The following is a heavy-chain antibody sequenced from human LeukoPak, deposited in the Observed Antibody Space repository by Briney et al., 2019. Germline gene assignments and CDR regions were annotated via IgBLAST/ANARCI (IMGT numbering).Heavy chain of an antibody. V-gene: IGHV4-31*03. J-gene: IGHJ4*02. D-gene: IGHD2-15*01. Sequence: SQTLSLTCTVSGGSISSGGYYWSWIPQHPGKGLEWIGYIYYSGKPYYNPSLKSRVTISVATSKNQFSLKLSSVTAADTAVYYCARVDPPLLTPTVALIDTDTYYFDYWGQGTLVTVSS. CDR2: IYYSGKP. CDR3: ARVDPPLLTPTVALIDTDTYYFDY. CDR1: GGSISSGGYY.